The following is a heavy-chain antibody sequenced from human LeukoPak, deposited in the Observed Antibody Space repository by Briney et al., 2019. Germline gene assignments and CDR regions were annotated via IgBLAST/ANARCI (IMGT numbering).Heavy chain of an antibody. V-gene: IGHV1-46*01. CDR1: GYTFTSYY. D-gene: IGHD3-10*02. CDR3: ARGPVEAVFGVSTED. J-gene: IGHJ6*02. CDR2: INPSGGST. Sequence: ASVKVSCKASGYTFTSYYMHWVRQAPGQGLEWMGIINPSGGSTSYAQKFQGRVTMTRDTSTSTAYMELSSLRSEDTAVYYCARGPVEAVFGVSTEDWGQGTTVTVS.